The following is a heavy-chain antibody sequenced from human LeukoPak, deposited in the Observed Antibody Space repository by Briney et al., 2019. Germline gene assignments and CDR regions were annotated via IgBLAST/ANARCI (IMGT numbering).Heavy chain of an antibody. CDR2: ITGSGDSS. CDR3: AKDLEVLWFGDPTDASDI. CDR1: GFTFSDYP. D-gene: IGHD3-10*01. V-gene: IGHV3-23*01. J-gene: IGHJ3*02. Sequence: TGGSLRFSCAASGFTFSDYPMNWVRQAPGKGLEWVSVITGSGDSSFYGDSVKGRFTISRDNSKNTLYLQMNSLRVEDTAVYYCAKDLEVLWFGDPTDASDIWGQGTMVTVAS.